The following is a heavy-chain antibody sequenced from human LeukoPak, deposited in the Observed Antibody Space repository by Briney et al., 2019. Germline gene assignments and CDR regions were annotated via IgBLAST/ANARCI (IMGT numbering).Heavy chain of an antibody. D-gene: IGHD3-3*01. CDR1: GFTFSSYW. Sequence: GGALRLSCAASGFTFSSYWMSWVGQAPGKGREGVANIKEDGSEKYYVDSVKCRFTISRDNAKNSLYLQMNSLRAEDTAVYYCARDYYDFWSGYFHGMDVWGQGTTVTVSS. V-gene: IGHV3-7*03. CDR2: IKEDGSEK. J-gene: IGHJ6*02. CDR3: ARDYYDFWSGYFHGMDV.